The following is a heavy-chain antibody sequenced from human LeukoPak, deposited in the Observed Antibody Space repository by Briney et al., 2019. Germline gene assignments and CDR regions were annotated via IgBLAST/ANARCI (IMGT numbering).Heavy chain of an antibody. V-gene: IGHV4-34*01. CDR3: ARGRPRGIMIFGVATQDY. Sequence: PSETLSLTCAVYGGSFSGYYWSWIRQPPGKGLEWIGEINHSGSTNYNPSLKSRVTISVDTSKNQFSLKLSSVTAADTAVYYCARGRPRGIMIFGVATQDYWGQGTLVTVSS. D-gene: IGHD3-3*01. J-gene: IGHJ4*02. CDR2: INHSGST. CDR1: GGSFSGYY.